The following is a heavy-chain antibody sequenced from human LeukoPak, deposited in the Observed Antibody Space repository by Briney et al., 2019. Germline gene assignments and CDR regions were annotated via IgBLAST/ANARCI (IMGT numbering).Heavy chain of an antibody. CDR2: ISSSGSTI. D-gene: IGHD2/OR15-2a*01. CDR1: GFTFSSYE. CDR3: ALHEYYLGVDY. V-gene: IGHV3-48*03. Sequence: GGSLTLSCAASGFTFSSYEMNWVRQAPGKGLEWVSYISSSGSTIYYADSVKGRFTISRDNAKNSLCLQMNSLRAEDRAVYCCALHEYYLGVDYWGQGTMVTVSS. J-gene: IGHJ4*02.